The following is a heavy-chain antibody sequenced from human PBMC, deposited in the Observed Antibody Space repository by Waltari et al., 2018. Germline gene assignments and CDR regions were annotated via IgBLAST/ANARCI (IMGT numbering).Heavy chain of an antibody. J-gene: IGHJ4*02. Sequence: QVQLQQWGAGLLKPSETLSLTCAVYGGSFSGYYWSWIRQPPGKGLEWIGEINHSGSTNDNPSLKSRVTISVDTSKNQFSLKLSSVTAADTAVYYCARGQGLQSRSGYFDYWGQGTLVTVSS. CDR3: ARGQGLQSRSGYFDY. CDR2: INHSGST. V-gene: IGHV4-34*01. CDR1: GGSFSGYY. D-gene: IGHD4-4*01.